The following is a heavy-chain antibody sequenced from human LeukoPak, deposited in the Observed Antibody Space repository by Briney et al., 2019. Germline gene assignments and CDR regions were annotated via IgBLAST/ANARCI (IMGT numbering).Heavy chain of an antibody. CDR2: INAGNGNT. CDR1: GYTFTDYF. D-gene: IGHD3-22*01. CDR3: ARDPPPDYYDSSGYGDY. Sequence: ASVKVSCKASGYTFTDYFMNWMRQAPGQRLEWMGWINAGNGNTKYSQKLQGRVTITRDTSSSTAYMELSSLRSEDTAVYYCARDPPPDYYDSSGYGDYWGQGTLVTVSS. J-gene: IGHJ4*02. V-gene: IGHV1/OR15-3*02.